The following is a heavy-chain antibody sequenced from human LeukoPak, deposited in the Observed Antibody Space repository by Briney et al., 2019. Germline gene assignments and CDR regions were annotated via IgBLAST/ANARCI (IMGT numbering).Heavy chain of an antibody. CDR1: GGSISSYY. V-gene: IGHV4-59*01. CDR3: ARRGRNSSGWQDYL. J-gene: IGHJ4*02. Sequence: SETLSLTCTVSGGSISSYYWSWVRQPPGKGLEWIANIYHTGSTNYNPSLSGRVTISIDTAKNQFSLKLTSVTAADTAVYYCARRGRNSSGWQDYLWGQGTLVTVSS. CDR2: IYHTGST. D-gene: IGHD6-25*01.